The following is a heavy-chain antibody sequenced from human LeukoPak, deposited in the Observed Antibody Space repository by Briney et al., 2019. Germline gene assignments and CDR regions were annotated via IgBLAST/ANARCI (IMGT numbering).Heavy chain of an antibody. CDR1: GFTYSSHS. CDR2: IGGGGRT. J-gene: IGHJ4*02. V-gene: IGHV3-66*01. Sequence: GGSLRLSCAASGFTYSSHSMTWVRQAPGKGLEWVSVIGGGGRTFYADSVKGRFTISRDNAKNSLYLQMNSLRAEDTAVYYCARFEATAARLDFDYWGQGTLVTVSS. D-gene: IGHD6-6*01. CDR3: ARFEATAARLDFDY.